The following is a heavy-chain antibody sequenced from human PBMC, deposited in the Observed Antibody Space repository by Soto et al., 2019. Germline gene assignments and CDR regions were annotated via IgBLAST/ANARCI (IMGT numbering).Heavy chain of an antibody. V-gene: IGHV5-51*01. CDR2: IYPADSDT. Sequence: GESMKISCNASGYRFSNDWIGWVRQRLGKGLEWMGFIYPADSDTRYSPSSRGQVTFSVDTSTATAFLQWNSLKASDTAIYFCATGILGFYFDSWGQGTQVTVSS. J-gene: IGHJ4*02. CDR1: GYRFSNDW. CDR3: ATGILGFYFDS.